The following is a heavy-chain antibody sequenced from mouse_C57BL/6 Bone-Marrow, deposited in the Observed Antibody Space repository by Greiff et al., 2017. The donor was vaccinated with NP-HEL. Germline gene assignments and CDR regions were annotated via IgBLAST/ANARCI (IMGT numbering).Heavy chain of an antibody. CDR1: GYTFTSYW. D-gene: IGHD1-1*01. CDR3: ARFITTVVGGDYFDY. CDR2: IDPSDSYT. V-gene: IGHV1-50*01. J-gene: IGHJ2*01. Sequence: QVQLQQPGAELVKPGASVKLSCKASGYTFTSYWMQWVKQRPGQGLEWIGEIDPSDSYTNYNQKFKGKATLTVDTSSSTAYTQLSSLTSEDSAVYYCARFITTVVGGDYFDYWGQGTTLTVSS.